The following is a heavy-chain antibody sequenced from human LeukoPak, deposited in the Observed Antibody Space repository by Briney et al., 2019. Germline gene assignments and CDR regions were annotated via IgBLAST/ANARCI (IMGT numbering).Heavy chain of an antibody. CDR1: GFTFSSYA. V-gene: IGHV3-23*01. Sequence: PGGSLRLSCAASGFTFSSYAMSWVRQAPGKGLEWVSAISGSGGSTYYANSVKGRFTISRDNSKNTLYLQMNSLRAEDTAVYYCAKGPKTLRYFDWSVYYFDYWGQGTLVTVSS. D-gene: IGHD3-9*01. CDR3: AKGPKTLRYFDWSVYYFDY. CDR2: ISGSGGST. J-gene: IGHJ4*02.